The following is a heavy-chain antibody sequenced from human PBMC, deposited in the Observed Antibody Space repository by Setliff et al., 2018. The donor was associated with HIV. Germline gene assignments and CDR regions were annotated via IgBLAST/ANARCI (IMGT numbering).Heavy chain of an antibody. CDR2: ISYDGSKK. CDR1: GFIFSDYY. V-gene: IGHV3-30*18. D-gene: IGHD3-10*01. J-gene: IGHJ4*02. CDR3: AKGGFRGVIITGDY. Sequence: PGGSLRLSCAASGFIFSDYYMHWVRQAPGKGLEWVAFISYDGSKKYDADFVKGRFTIYRDNSKNTLYLQMNSLRVEDTAVYYCAKGGFRGVIITGDYWGQGTLVTVSS.